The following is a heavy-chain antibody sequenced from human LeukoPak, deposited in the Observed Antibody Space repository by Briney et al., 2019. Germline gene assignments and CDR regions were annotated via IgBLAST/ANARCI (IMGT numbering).Heavy chain of an antibody. CDR3: ARDNPPDY. CDR2: IKQDGSEK. CDR1: GFTFSSSW. V-gene: IGHV3-7*03. J-gene: IGHJ4*02. Sequence: GGSLRLSCVASGFTFSSSWMSWGRQAPGKGLEWVNDIKQDGSEKSYVECVRGRFTLSRDNAKNSLYLQLNSLRAEATALYYCARDNPPDYWGQGTLVTVSS.